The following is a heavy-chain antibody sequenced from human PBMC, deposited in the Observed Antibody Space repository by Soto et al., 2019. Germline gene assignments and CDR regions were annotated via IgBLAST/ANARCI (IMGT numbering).Heavy chain of an antibody. CDR1: GGTFSSYA. CDR2: IIPIFGTA. V-gene: IGHV1-69*13. D-gene: IGHD4-4*01. Sequence: VASVKVSCKASGGTFSSYAISWVRQAPGQGLEWMGGIIPIFGTANYAQKFQGRVTITADESTSTAYMELSSLRSEDTAVYYCARLQYRESPGIDYWGQGTLVTVSS. CDR3: ARLQYRESPGIDY. J-gene: IGHJ4*02.